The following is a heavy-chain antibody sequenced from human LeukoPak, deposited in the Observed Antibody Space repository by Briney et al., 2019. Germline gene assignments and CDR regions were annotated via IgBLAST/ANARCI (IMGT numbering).Heavy chain of an antibody. CDR3: ARGDDSSWAKEVDF. Sequence: ASVKVSCKASGYTFTSYYMHWVRQAPGQGLEWVGRINPYGGNTSYAQKFQGRVTMTRDTSTKTLYMELSSLTSEDMAVYYCARGDDSSWAKEVDFWGQGTLVTVSS. V-gene: IGHV1-46*01. CDR2: INPYGGNT. CDR1: GYTFTSYY. J-gene: IGHJ4*02. D-gene: IGHD6-13*01.